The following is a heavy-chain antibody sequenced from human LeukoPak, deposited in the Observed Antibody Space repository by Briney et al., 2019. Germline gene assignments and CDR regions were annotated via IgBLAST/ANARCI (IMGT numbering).Heavy chain of an antibody. D-gene: IGHD4-11*01. CDR3: ARTVANAFDI. J-gene: IGHJ3*02. V-gene: IGHV3-53*01. CDR1: GLSVSSIY. CDR2: IYNDGST. Sequence: GGSLRLSCAASGLSVSSIYMSWVRQAPAKGLEWVSVIYNDGSTKYADSVKGRFTISRDNSKSTLYLQMNSLRAEDTAMYYCARTVANAFDIWGQGTLVTVS.